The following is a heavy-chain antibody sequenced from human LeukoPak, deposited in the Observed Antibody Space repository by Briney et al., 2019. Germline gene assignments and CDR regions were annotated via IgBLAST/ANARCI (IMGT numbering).Heavy chain of an antibody. CDR2: ISGSGGST. V-gene: IGHV3-23*01. Sequence: GGSLRLSCAASGLTFSSYAMSWVRQAPGKGLEWVSAISGSGGSTYYADSVKGRFTISRDNSKNTLYLQMNSLRAEDTAVYYCAKDAHYDFWSGYPSYYFDYWGQGTLVTVSS. D-gene: IGHD3-3*01. CDR1: GLTFSSYA. CDR3: AKDAHYDFWSGYPSYYFDY. J-gene: IGHJ4*02.